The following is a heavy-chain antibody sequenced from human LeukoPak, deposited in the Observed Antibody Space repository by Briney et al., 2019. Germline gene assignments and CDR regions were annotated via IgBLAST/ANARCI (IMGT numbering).Heavy chain of an antibody. V-gene: IGHV1-69*05. D-gene: IGHD6-19*01. J-gene: IGHJ4*02. CDR1: GGTFSSYA. CDR3: ARYSSGWYYFDY. Sequence: GSSVKVSCKASGGTFSSYAISWVRQAPGQGLEWMGGIIPIFGTANYAQKFQGRVTITTDESTSTAYMELSSLRSEDTAVYCCARYSSGWYYFDYWGQGTLVTVSS. CDR2: IIPIFGTA.